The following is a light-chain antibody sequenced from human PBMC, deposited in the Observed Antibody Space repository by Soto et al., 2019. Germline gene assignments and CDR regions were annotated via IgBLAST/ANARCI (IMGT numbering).Light chain of an antibody. CDR2: WAS. CDR1: QSVLYSPNNKNY. J-gene: IGKJ1*01. Sequence: DIVMTQSPDSLAVSLGERATINCKSSQSVLYSPNNKNYLAWYQQKPGQPPKLIVYWASTRESGVPDRFSGSGSETAFTLTINSLQAEDVAVYYCQQYINAPQTFGQGTKVEIK. V-gene: IGKV4-1*01. CDR3: QQYINAPQT.